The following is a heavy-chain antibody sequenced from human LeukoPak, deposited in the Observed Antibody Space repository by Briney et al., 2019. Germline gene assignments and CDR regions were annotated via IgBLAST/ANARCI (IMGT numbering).Heavy chain of an antibody. CDR2: IYYSGST. CDR1: GGSISSYY. V-gene: IGHV4-59*01. CDR3: ARIWGAAGTIFDY. J-gene: IGHJ4*02. Sequence: SETLSLTCTVSGGSISSYYWSWIRQPPGKGLEWLGYIYYSGSTNYNPSLKSRVTISVDTSKNQFSLKLSSVTAADTAVYYCARIWGAAGTIFDYWGQGTLVTVSS. D-gene: IGHD6-13*01.